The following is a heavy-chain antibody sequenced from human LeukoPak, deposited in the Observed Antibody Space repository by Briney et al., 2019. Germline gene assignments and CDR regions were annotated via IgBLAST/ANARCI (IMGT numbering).Heavy chain of an antibody. J-gene: IGHJ4*02. Sequence: GGSLRLSCAASGFTFSSYAMSWVRQAPGKGLEWVSSISGSGGSTYHADSVKGRFTISRDNSKNTLNLQMNSLRAEDTAVYYCASAPMTYSGTYYGEDYWGQGTLVTVST. CDR1: GFTFSSYA. D-gene: IGHD1-26*01. CDR2: ISGSGGST. CDR3: ASAPMTYSGTYYGEDY. V-gene: IGHV3-23*01.